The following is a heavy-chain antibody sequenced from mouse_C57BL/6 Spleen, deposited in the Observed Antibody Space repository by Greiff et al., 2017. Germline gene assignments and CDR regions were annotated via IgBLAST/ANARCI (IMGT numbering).Heavy chain of an antibody. CDR2: ISDGGSYT. J-gene: IGHJ4*01. Sequence: EVMLVESGGGLVKPGGSLKLSCAASGFTFRSYAMSWVRQTPEKRLEWVATISDGGSYTYYPDNVKGRFTISRDNAKNNLYLQMSHLKSEDTAMYYCARDPYYGSSIYYAMDYWGQGTSVTVSS. D-gene: IGHD1-1*01. V-gene: IGHV5-4*01. CDR1: GFTFRSYA. CDR3: ARDPYYGSSIYYAMDY.